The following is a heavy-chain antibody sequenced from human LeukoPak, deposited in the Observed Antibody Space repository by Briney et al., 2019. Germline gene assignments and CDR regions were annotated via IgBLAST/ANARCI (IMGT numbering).Heavy chain of an antibody. J-gene: IGHJ6*03. CDR3: ARRSYRGVIGLYYYYYMDV. CDR2: IKEDGSEK. Sequence: PGGSLRLSCVASGFIFSTYWMSWVRQAPGKGLEWVANIKEDGSEKYYVDSVKGRFTMSRDNAKNSVYLQMSRLRVEDTAVYYCARRSYRGVIGLYYYYYMDVWGKGTTVTVSS. CDR1: GFIFSTYW. V-gene: IGHV3-7*01. D-gene: IGHD3-16*02.